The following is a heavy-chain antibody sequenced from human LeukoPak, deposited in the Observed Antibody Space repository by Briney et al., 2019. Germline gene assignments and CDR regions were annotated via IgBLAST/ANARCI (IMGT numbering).Heavy chain of an antibody. CDR2: IYYSGST. CDR3: ARTDAFWSGGYFHDY. J-gene: IGHJ4*02. CDR1: GGSISSSSYY. Sequence: PSETLSLTCTVSGGSISSSSYYWGWIRQPPGKGLEWIVSIYYSGSTYYNPSLKSRVTISGDTSKNQFSLKLSSVTAADTAVYYCARTDAFWSGGYFHDYWGQGTLVTVSS. V-gene: IGHV4-39*07. D-gene: IGHD3-3*01.